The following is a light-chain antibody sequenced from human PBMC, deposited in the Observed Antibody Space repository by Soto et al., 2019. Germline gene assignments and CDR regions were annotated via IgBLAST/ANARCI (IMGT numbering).Light chain of an antibody. CDR2: LGS. V-gene: IGKV2-28*01. J-gene: IGKJ4*01. CDR1: QSLLHSNGYNY. Sequence: DIVMTQSPLSLPVTPGEPASISCRSSQSLLHSNGYNYLDWYLQKLGQSPQLLIYLGSNRASGVXDXXSGSGSGTDFTLKISRVEAEDVGVYYCMQALQTPLTFGGGTKVEIK. CDR3: MQALQTPLT.